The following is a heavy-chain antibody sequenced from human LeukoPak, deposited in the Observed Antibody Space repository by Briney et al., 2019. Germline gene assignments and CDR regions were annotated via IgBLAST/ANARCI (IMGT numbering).Heavy chain of an antibody. J-gene: IGHJ6*02. Sequence: ASVKVSCKASGYTFTSYDINWVRQATGQGLEWMGWMNPNSGNTGYAQKFQGRVTMTRNTSISTAYMELSSLRSEDTAVYYCATSGYDDYYYYYGRDVWGQGTTVTVSS. CDR3: ATSGYDDYYYYYGRDV. CDR1: GYTFTSYD. CDR2: MNPNSGNT. V-gene: IGHV1-8*01. D-gene: IGHD5-12*01.